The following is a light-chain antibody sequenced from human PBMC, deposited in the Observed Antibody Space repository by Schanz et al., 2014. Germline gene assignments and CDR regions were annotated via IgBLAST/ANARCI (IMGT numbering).Light chain of an antibody. Sequence: DIQMTQSPSTLSASVGDRVTITCRASQSISNWLAWYQQKPGKAPKLLIYKASTLESGVPSRFRGSGSGTEFTLTISSLQPDDFATYYCQQSYSAPLTFGGGTKVEIK. CDR1: QSISNW. CDR3: QQSYSAPLT. J-gene: IGKJ4*01. V-gene: IGKV1-5*03. CDR2: KAS.